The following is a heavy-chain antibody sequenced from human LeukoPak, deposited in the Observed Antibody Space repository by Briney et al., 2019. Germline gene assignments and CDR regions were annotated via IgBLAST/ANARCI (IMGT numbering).Heavy chain of an antibody. CDR1: GFTFSSYG. CDR3: AKSALGEIDYYGMDV. CDR2: ISYDGSNK. V-gene: IGHV3-30*18. J-gene: IGHJ6*02. Sequence: GGSLRLSCAASGFTFSSYGMHWARQAPGKGLEWMAVISYDGSNKFYADSVKGRFTISRDNSKNTLFLRMNSLRAEDTAVYYCAKSALGEIDYYGMDVWGQGTTVSVSS. D-gene: IGHD3-16*01.